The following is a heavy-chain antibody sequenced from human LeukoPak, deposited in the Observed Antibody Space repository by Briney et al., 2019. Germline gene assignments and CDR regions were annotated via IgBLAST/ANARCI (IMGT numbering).Heavy chain of an antibody. CDR2: ISSSSSYI. CDR1: GFTFSSYS. D-gene: IGHD3-22*01. J-gene: IGHJ6*02. Sequence: GGSLRLSCEVSGFTFSSYSMNWVRQAPGKGLEWVSSISSSSSYIYYADSVKGRFTISRDNAKNSLYLQMNSLRAEDTAVYYCARDNSPMIGGYYYYGMDVWGQGTTVTVSS. V-gene: IGHV3-21*01. CDR3: ARDNSPMIGGYYYYGMDV.